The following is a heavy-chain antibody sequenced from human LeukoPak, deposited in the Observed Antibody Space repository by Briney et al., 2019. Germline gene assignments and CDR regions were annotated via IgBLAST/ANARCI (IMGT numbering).Heavy chain of an antibody. Sequence: GGSLRLSCAASGFIVADYAMYWVRQAPGKGLKLVSLISGDGGSTYYADSVKGRFTISRDNSKNSLFLQMNSLRTEDTALYYCAKDILSEQWHDAFDIWGQGTMVTVSS. D-gene: IGHD6-19*01. V-gene: IGHV3-43*02. CDR3: AKDILSEQWHDAFDI. J-gene: IGHJ3*02. CDR2: ISGDGGST. CDR1: GFIVADYA.